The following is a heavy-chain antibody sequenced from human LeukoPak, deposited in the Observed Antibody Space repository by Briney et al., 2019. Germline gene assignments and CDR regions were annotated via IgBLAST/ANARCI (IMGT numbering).Heavy chain of an antibody. D-gene: IGHD3-22*01. CDR3: TRVAVYYDSSGYYYDYYYGMDV. CDR2: IRSKAYGGTT. CDR1: GFTFGDYA. Sequence: PGRSLRLSCTASGFTFGDYAMSWVRQAPGKGLEWVGFIRSKAYGGTTEYATSVKGRFTISRDDSKSIAYLQMNSLKTEDTAVYYCTRVAVYYDSSGYYYDYYYGMDVWGQGTTVTVSS. J-gene: IGHJ6*02. V-gene: IGHV3-49*04.